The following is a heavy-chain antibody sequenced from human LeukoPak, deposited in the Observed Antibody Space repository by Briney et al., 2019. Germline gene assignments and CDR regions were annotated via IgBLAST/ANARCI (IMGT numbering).Heavy chain of an antibody. V-gene: IGHV1-69*13. CDR3: ARDGYFEENYFDY. D-gene: IGHD3-9*01. J-gene: IGHJ4*02. CDR2: IIPIFATA. Sequence: SVKVSCKVSGYTLTELSMHWVRQAPGKGLEWMGGIIPIFATANYAQSFQGRVTITADESTSTAYMELTSLRSDDTAVYYCARDGYFEENYFDYWGQGTLVTVSS. CDR1: GYTLTELS.